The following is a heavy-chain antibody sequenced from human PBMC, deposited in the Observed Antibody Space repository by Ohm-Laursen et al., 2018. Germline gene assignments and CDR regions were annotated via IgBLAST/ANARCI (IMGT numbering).Heavy chain of an antibody. CDR1: GFTVSDAW. V-gene: IGHV3-15*01. CDR2: IKSKAAGETR. J-gene: IGHJ5*02. Sequence: GSLRLSCAASGFTVSDAWMSWVRQAPGRGLEYVGRIKSKAAGETREYAEPVKGRFTILRDDSKNTLSLQMNSLKTEDTGVYYCSTDHFSWGQGTLATVSS. CDR3: STDHFS. D-gene: IGHD2/OR15-2a*01.